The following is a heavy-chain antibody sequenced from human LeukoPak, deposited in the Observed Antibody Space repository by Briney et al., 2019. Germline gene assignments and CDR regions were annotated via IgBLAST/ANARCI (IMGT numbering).Heavy chain of an antibody. Sequence: GGSLRLSCAASGFMFRDCGMHWVRQAPGKGLEWVSFIWNDGRSEHYADSVQGRFSASRDNSDNTLYLHMTNLRPDDTAVYYCAKDPGATAWGYYMDVWGTGTTVTVSS. D-gene: IGHD1-1*01. V-gene: IGHV3-30*02. J-gene: IGHJ6*03. CDR3: AKDPGATAWGYYMDV. CDR1: GFMFRDCG. CDR2: IWNDGRSE.